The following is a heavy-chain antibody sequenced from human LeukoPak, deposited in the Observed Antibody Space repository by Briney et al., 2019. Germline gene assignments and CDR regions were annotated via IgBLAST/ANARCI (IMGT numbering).Heavy chain of an antibody. D-gene: IGHD2/OR15-2a*01. CDR2: FKSKTDGGTT. J-gene: IGHJ4*02. V-gene: IGHV3-15*01. CDR3: ARNAYYSADY. Sequence: GGSLRLSCAASGFTFSKAWMSWVRQAPGEGLEWVGRFKSKTDGGTTDYAAPVKGRFIVSRDDSKNTLYLQMNSLRTEDTAVYYCARNAYYSADYWGQGTLVTVSS. CDR1: GFTFSKAW.